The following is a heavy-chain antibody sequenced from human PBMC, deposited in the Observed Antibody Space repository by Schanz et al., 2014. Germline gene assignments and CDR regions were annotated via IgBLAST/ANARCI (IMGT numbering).Heavy chain of an antibody. Sequence: VQLVDSGGGLVKPGGSLRLSCTASGFTFSIYAMHWVRQAPGKGLEYVSAISHDGDSTYYADSVKGRVTISRDNSKNTLYLQMSSLTTEDTAVYYCARPALWFGDNCFDPWGQGTLVTVSS. CDR2: ISHDGDST. J-gene: IGHJ5*02. V-gene: IGHV3-64D*06. CDR3: ARPALWFGDNCFDP. D-gene: IGHD3-10*01. CDR1: GFTFSIYA.